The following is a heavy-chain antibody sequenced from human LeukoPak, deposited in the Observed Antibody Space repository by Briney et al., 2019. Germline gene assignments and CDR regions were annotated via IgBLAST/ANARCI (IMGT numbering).Heavy chain of an antibody. CDR1: GFSFTNFW. CDR3: ARGDAFSGDH. V-gene: IGHV3-7*04. CDR2: IHTEGNDK. Sequence: GGSLRLSCAVSGFSFTNFWRSWVRQAPGRGLEWVANIHTEGNDKYHVESVKGRFTISRDNTKNLLFLQMNGLRVEDTAVYYCARGDAFSGDHWGQGTLVTVSS. J-gene: IGHJ4*02.